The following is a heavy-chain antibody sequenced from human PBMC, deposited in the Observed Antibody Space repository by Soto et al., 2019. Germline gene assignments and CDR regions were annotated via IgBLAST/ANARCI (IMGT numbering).Heavy chain of an antibody. V-gene: IGHV3-64*01. CDR2: ISSNGVGT. CDR3: ARRARPDFYYMDV. J-gene: IGHJ6*03. D-gene: IGHD6-6*01. Sequence: EVQLAESGGGLAQPGGSLRLACAASGFTLRGYAMDWVRQAPGKEREYVSGISSNGVGTYYANSVQGRFTISRDNSKNTVYLQMGSLRPEDMAVYYCARRARPDFYYMDVWGKGTTVTVSS. CDR1: GFTLRGYA.